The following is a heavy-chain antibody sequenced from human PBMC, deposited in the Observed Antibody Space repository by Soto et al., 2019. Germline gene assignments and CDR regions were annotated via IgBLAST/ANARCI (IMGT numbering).Heavy chain of an antibody. D-gene: IGHD1-1*01. CDR2: INHSGST. CDR1: GGSFNGYY. Sequence: PSETLSLTCAVYGGSFNGYYLTWIRQPPGKGPEWIGDINHSGSTNYNPSLKSRVTISVDTSKNQFSLKLRSVTAADMAVFYCARAPDNYYFDSWGQGTLVTVSS. CDR3: ARAPDNYYFDS. J-gene: IGHJ4*02. V-gene: IGHV4-34*01.